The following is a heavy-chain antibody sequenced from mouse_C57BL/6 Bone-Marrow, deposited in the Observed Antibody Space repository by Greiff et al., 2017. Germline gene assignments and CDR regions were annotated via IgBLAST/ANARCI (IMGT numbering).Heavy chain of an antibody. CDR2: IRLKSDNYAT. CDR3: TGKDYDYDSEFAY. Sequence: EVMLVESGGGLVQPGGSMKLSCVASGFTFSNYWMNWVRQSPEKGLEWVAQIRLKSDNYATHYAESVKGRFTISRDDSKSSVYLQMNNLRAEDTGIYYCTGKDYDYDSEFAYWCQGTLVTVSA. D-gene: IGHD2-4*01. V-gene: IGHV6-3*01. J-gene: IGHJ3*01. CDR1: GFTFSNYW.